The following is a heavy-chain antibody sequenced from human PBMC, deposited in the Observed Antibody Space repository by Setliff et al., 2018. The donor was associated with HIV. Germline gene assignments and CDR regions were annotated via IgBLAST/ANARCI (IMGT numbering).Heavy chain of an antibody. CDR3: ARLGDSGYDFRGYFDY. J-gene: IGHJ4*02. CDR1: GGSVSDTSYY. CDR2: VYYSGGT. V-gene: IGHV4-39*01. D-gene: IGHD5-12*01. Sequence: NPSETLSLTCTVSGGSVSDTSYYWGWIRQHPGKGLEWPANVYYSGGTYYNPSLNSRVTMSVDTSRNQFSLKLTSVTAADTALYFCARLGDSGYDFRGYFDYWGQGKLVTVSS.